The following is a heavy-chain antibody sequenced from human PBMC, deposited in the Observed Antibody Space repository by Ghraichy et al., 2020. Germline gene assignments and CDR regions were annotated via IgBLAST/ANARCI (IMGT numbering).Heavy chain of an antibody. CDR1: GDSIGSSDKY. J-gene: IGHJ4*02. V-gene: IGHV4-30-4*01. CDR3: ARDSDGYSQFDY. CDR2: IYYSGST. D-gene: IGHD2-21*01. Sequence: TLSLTCTVSGDSIGSSDKYWTWIRQSPGKGLEWIGYIYYSGSTYYNPSLQSRVTISVDTSKNQFSLELSSVTAADTAVYFCARDSDGYSQFDYWGQGTLVTVSS.